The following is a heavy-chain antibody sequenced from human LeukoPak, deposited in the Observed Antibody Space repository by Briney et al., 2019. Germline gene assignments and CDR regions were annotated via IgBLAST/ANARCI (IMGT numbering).Heavy chain of an antibody. CDR1: GFTFSSYS. Sequence: PGGSLRLSCAASGFTFSSYSVHWVRQAPGKGLEWVAIISSDGSKKYYADSAKGRFTISRDNSKNTLYLQMDSLRSEDTAVYYCAKDYHWPVDYWGQGTLVTVSS. V-gene: IGHV3-30-3*01. J-gene: IGHJ4*02. CDR2: ISSDGSKK. D-gene: IGHD1-1*01. CDR3: AKDYHWPVDY.